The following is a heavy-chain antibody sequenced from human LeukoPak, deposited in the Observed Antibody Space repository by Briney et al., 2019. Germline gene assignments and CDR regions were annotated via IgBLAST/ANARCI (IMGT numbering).Heavy chain of an antibody. Sequence: QTGGSLRLSCAASGYTFSSYWIHWVRQAPGKGLVWVSRIYSDATYYADSVKGRFTISRDNAKNTLYLQMNSLRAEDTAVYYCARESDDRSGYYYGGGFDYWGQGTLVTVSS. CDR1: GYTFSSYW. CDR2: IYSDAT. V-gene: IGHV3-74*01. CDR3: ARESDDRSGYYYGGGFDY. J-gene: IGHJ4*02. D-gene: IGHD3-22*01.